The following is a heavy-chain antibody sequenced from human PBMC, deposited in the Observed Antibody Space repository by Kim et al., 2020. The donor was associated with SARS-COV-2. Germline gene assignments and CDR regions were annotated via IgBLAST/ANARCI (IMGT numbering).Heavy chain of an antibody. V-gene: IGHV3-23*01. CDR2: MDGSDGTT. D-gene: IGHD2-2*03. Sequence: GGSLRLSCTTSGFTFTGCAMSWVRQAPGKGLEWVSSMDGSDGTTYYVDSVKGRFTISRDNSKSTLYLQMSTLRADDTAVYYCMKGGWGWIWDHWGQGTLV. J-gene: IGHJ4*02. CDR1: GFTFTGCA. CDR3: MKGGWGWIWDH.